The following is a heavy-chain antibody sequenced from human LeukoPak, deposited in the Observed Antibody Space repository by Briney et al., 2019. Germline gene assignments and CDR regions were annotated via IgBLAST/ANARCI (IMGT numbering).Heavy chain of an antibody. CDR3: VKDSSYSRTFGFDM. D-gene: IGHD1-26*01. J-gene: IGHJ3*02. CDR2: ISSNSGRT. Sequence: GGSLRLSCVASGFTFYDYAMNWVRQGQGRGGEGVSGISSNSGRTDYADSVNGLFTISRDNAKHSLYLQMNTLRPEAMALYYCVKDSSYSRTFGFDMWGQGTMLPVSS. CDR1: GFTFYDYA. V-gene: IGHV3-9*03.